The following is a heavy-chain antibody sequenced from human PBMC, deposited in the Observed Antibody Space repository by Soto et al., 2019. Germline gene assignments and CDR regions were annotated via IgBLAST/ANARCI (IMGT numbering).Heavy chain of an antibody. CDR1: GFTFSTYG. CDR2: ISFDGSNV. Sequence: PGGSLRLSCAASGFTFSTYGIHWVRQAPGKGLEWVAIISFDGSNVDYAASVKGRFTISRDSSKNTVYLEMNRLRAEDSAVYYCAKIDRAVAPNDAFDIWGQGTMVTVSS. V-gene: IGHV3-30*18. CDR3: AKIDRAVAPNDAFDI. D-gene: IGHD6-19*01. J-gene: IGHJ3*02.